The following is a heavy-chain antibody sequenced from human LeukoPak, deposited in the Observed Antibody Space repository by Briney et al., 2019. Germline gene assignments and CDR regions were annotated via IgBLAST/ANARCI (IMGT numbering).Heavy chain of an antibody. Sequence: GGSLRLSCAASGFTFSSYAMSWVRQAPGKGLEWVSAISGSGGSTYYADSVKGRFTISRDNSKNTLYLQMNSLRAEDTAVYYCAKDGASLVAAAGTGVGGSCYYYYYKDVWGKGTTVTVSS. J-gene: IGHJ6*03. V-gene: IGHV3-23*01. D-gene: IGHD6-13*01. CDR1: GFTFSSYA. CDR2: ISGSGGST. CDR3: AKDGASLVAAAGTGVGGSCYYYYYKDV.